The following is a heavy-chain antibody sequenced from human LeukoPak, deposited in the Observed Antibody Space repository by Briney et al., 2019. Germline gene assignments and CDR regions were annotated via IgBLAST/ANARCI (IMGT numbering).Heavy chain of an antibody. CDR2: IKQDGVAK. J-gene: IGHJ4*02. Sequence: TGGSLRLSCAASGFTFSGYWMTWVRQAPGKGLEWVANIKQDGVAKHYVESVKGRFAISRDNAKNSLYLQMNSLRAEDTAVYYCARFSSSWGPVYWGQGTLVTVSS. CDR3: ARFSSSWGPVY. CDR1: GFTFSGYW. D-gene: IGHD6-13*01. V-gene: IGHV3-7*01.